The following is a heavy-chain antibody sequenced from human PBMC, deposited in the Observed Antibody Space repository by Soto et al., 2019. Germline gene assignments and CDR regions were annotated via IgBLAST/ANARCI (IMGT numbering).Heavy chain of an antibody. D-gene: IGHD5-12*01. V-gene: IGHV3-9*01. Sequence: GGSLRLSCAASGFTFDDYAMHWVRQAPGKGLEWVSGISWNSGSIGYADSVKGRFTISRDNAKNSLYLQMNSLRAEDTALYYCAKDIVEVATNSYYYYYYMDVWGKGTTVTVSS. CDR3: AKDIVEVATNSYYYYYYMDV. CDR1: GFTFDDYA. CDR2: ISWNSGSI. J-gene: IGHJ6*03.